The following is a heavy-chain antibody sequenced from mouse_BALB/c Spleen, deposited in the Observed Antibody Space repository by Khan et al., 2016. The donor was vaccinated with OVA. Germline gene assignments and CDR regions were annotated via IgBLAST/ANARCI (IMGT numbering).Heavy chain of an antibody. CDR2: ISSDGTYT. D-gene: IGHD4-1*01. V-gene: IGHV5-6*01. CDR1: GFTFSAYG. CDR3: ASHLTGSFAY. J-gene: IGHJ3*01. Sequence: EVELVESGGDLVKPGGSLKLSCAASGFTFSAYGMSWVRQSPDKRLEWVATISSDGTYTYYPDSVKGRFTISRDNAKNTLYLQMSSLKSEDTAMYYCASHLTGSFAYWGQGTLVTASA.